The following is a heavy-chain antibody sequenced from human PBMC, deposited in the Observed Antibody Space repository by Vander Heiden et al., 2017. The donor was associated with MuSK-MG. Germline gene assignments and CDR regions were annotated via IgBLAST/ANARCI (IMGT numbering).Heavy chain of an antibody. J-gene: IGHJ3*02. CDR2: IYYTGRT. CDR3: ARYNHLYDAFDI. D-gene: IGHD1-20*01. CDR1: GGSISNSIYY. V-gene: IGHV4-39*01. Sequence: QLQLQESGPGLVKPSETLSLTCSVSGGSISNSIYYWGWIRQPPGKGLEWIGSIYYTGRTYYNPALKSRVTISEDTSTNQCSLKLRSVNAADTALYYYARYNHLYDAFDIWGQGTMVTVSS.